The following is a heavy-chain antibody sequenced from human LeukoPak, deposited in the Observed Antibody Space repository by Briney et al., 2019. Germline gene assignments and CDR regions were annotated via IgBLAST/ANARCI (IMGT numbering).Heavy chain of an antibody. V-gene: IGHV3-64*01. J-gene: IGHJ6*03. CDR2: ISSNGGST. D-gene: IGHD6-13*01. CDR3: ARVRSSSWFYMDV. Sequence: TGGSLRLSCAASGFTFSSYAMHWVRQAPGKGLEYVSAISSNGGSTYYANSVKGRFTISRDNSKNTLYLQMGSLRAEDVAVYYCARVRSSSWFYMDVWGKGTTVTVSS. CDR1: GFTFSSYA.